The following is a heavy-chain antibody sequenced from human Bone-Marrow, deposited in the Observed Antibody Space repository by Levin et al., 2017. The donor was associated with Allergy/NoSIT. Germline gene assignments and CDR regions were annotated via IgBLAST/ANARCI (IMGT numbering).Heavy chain of an antibody. J-gene: IGHJ6*01. Sequence: SLTLSFSSSFFPFSSSSLPFFLPFPFKGLAWVSGISWNSANIGYADSVRGRFTISRDNAKNSLYLQMNNLTGEDTALYHCAKESDSGWHYYYHGMDVWGQGTTVTVSS. CDR1: FFPFSSSS. CDR2: ISWNSANI. V-gene: IGHV3-9*01. CDR3: AKESDSGWHYYYHGMDV. D-gene: IGHD3-10*01.